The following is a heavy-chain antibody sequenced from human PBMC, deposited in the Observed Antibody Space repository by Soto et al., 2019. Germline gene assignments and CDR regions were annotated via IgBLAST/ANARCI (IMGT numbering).Heavy chain of an antibody. CDR2: IFRGGST. CDR1: GASITSTNW. V-gene: IGHV4-4*02. D-gene: IGHD2-2*02. J-gene: IGHJ5*02. CDR3: ARAILANPWFDP. Sequence: QVQLQESGPGLVRPSETLSLTCAVSGASITSTNWWSWVRQPPGKGLEWMGGIFRGGSTNDNRSLKRRVTISVDKSKNQFSLRLTSVTAVDTAVYYCARAILANPWFDPWGQGTLVRVYS.